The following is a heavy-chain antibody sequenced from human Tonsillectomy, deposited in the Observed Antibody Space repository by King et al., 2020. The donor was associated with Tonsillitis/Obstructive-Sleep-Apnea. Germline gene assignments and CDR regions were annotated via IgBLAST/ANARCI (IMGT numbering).Heavy chain of an antibody. CDR1: GYTFTSYY. J-gene: IGHJ3*02. CDR3: ARDLSNSSSWGEAFDI. CDR2: INPSGGST. Sequence: QLVQSGAEVKKPGASVKVSCKASGYTFTSYYMHWVRQAPGQGLEWMGIINPSGGSTSYAQKFQGRVTMTRDTSTSTVYMELSSLRSEDTAVYYCARDLSNSSSWGEAFDIWGQGTMVTVSS. D-gene: IGHD6-13*01. V-gene: IGHV1-46*01.